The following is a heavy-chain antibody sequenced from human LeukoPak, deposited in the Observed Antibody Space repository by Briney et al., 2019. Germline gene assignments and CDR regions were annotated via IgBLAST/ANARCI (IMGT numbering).Heavy chain of an antibody. V-gene: IGHV3-7*01. CDR2: IKQDGSEI. J-gene: IGHJ4*02. CDR3: AAGDAMDY. Sequence: GGSLRLSCAASGFTFSSYWMYWVRQAPGKGLEWVANIKQDGSEIYYVDSVKGRFTISRDNTKNSLYLQMNSLRAEDAALYYCAAGDAMDYWGQGTLVSVSS. CDR1: GFTFSSYW.